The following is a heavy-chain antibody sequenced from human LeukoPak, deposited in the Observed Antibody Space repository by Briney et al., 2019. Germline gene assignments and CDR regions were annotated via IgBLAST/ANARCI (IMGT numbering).Heavy chain of an antibody. CDR1: GDSVSSNTAV. D-gene: IGHD2-2*01. J-gene: IGHJ4*02. V-gene: IGHV6-1*01. CDR3: ARGDQAFDY. Sequence: SQTLSLTCAISGDSVSSNTAVWNWIRQSPSRGLEWLGRTYYRSKWSNNYAVSVKSRIIINPDTSENQFSLQLNSMTPEDTAVYYCARGDQAFDYWGQGALVTVSS. CDR2: TYYRSKWSN.